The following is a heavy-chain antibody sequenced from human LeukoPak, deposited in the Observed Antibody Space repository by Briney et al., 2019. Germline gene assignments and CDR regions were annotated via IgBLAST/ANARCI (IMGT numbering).Heavy chain of an antibody. V-gene: IGHV1-69*04. CDR3: AIESAFDI. J-gene: IGHJ3*02. CDR1: GGTFISYA. CDR2: IIPILGIA. Sequence: SVXXXXXAAGGTFISYAISWGRQAPGQGLEWMGRIIPILGIANYAQKFQGRVTITADKSTSTAYMELSSLRSEDTAVYYCAIESAFDIWGQGTMVTVSS.